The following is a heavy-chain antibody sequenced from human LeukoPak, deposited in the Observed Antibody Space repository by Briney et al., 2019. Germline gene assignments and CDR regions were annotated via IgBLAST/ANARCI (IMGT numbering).Heavy chain of an antibody. CDR3: ARDNCSSTSCYGYYYYYYMDV. CDR2: TYYSGST. Sequence: SETLSLTCTVSGGSISSYYWSWIRQPPGKGLEWIGYTYYSGSTNYNPSLKSRVTISVGTSKNQFSLKLSSVTAADTAVYYCARDNCSSTSCYGYYYYYYMDVWGQRDHGHRLL. J-gene: IGHJ6*03. D-gene: IGHD2-2*01. CDR1: GGSISSYY. V-gene: IGHV4-59*01.